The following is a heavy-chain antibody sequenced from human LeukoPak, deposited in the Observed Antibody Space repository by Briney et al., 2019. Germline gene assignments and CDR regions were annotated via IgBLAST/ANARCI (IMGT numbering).Heavy chain of an antibody. V-gene: IGHV4-59*01. J-gene: IGHJ3*02. Sequence: SETLSLTCAVYGCSFSGYYWSWLRQPPGKGLEWIGYIYYSGSTNYNPSLKSRVTISVDPSNHQFSLKLSSVTAEDTAVYYCARGHYYYDSSGYTFDIWGQGTMVTVSS. CDR1: GCSFSGYY. CDR2: IYYSGST. D-gene: IGHD3-22*01. CDR3: ARGHYYYDSSGYTFDI.